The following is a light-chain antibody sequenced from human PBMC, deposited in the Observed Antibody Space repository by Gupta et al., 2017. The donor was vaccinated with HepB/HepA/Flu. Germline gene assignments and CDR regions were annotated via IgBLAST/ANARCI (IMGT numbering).Light chain of an antibody. CDR1: RRVSSSY. Sequence: EMLLTQSPGTLSLSPGERSTLSCRASRRVSSSYLAWYQQKPGQAPRLLIYGASSRATGIPDRFSGSGSGTEFTLTISRLEPEDFAVYYCQQYCTSPWTFGQGTKVEIK. J-gene: IGKJ1*01. CDR3: QQYCTSPWT. CDR2: GAS. V-gene: IGKV3-20*01.